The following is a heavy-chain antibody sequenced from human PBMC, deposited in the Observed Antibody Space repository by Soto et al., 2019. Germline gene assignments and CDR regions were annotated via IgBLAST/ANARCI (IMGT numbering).Heavy chain of an antibody. J-gene: IGHJ4*02. CDR2: TIPALDKT. CDR1: GGTFKMYA. CDR3: ARSIGSGGVIGGFDY. V-gene: IGHV1-69*01. D-gene: IGHD3-16*02. Sequence: QVQLVQSGPEVKKPGSAVKVSCKASGGTFKMYAMNWVRQASGQGLEWMGGTIPALDKTNYAQKFQGRLTITVDESTGTAYMDLSSLRSDDTAVYYCARSIGSGGVIGGFDYWGQGTLVTVSS.